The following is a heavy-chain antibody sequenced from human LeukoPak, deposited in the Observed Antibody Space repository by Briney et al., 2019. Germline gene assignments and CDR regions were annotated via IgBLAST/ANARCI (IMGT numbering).Heavy chain of an antibody. CDR2: IWFDGSNI. J-gene: IGHJ4*02. CDR1: GFNFSSYG. Sequence: GGSLRLSCAASGFNFSSYGMHWVRQAPGKGLEWVTSIWFDGSNIHYADSVKGRVIISRDNSKGALYLQMNSLRAEDTAIYYCARDSLPMAVTGPFDHWGQGALVTVSS. V-gene: IGHV3-33*01. CDR3: ARDSLPMAVTGPFDH. D-gene: IGHD6-19*01.